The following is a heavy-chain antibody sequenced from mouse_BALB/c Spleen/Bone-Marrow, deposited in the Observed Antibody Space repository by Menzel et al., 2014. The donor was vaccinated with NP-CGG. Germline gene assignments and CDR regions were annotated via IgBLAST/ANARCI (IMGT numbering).Heavy chain of an antibody. Sequence: EVKLVESGGGLVKPGGSLKLSCAASGFAFSSYDMSWARQTPEKRLEWVAYISSGGGSTYYADTVKGRFTISRDNAKNTLYLQMSSLKSEDTAMYYCARQILRGFGYWGQGTPVTVSA. CDR3: ARQILRGFGY. V-gene: IGHV5-12-1*01. CDR2: ISSGGGST. J-gene: IGHJ3*02. CDR1: GFAFSSYD. D-gene: IGHD1-1*01.